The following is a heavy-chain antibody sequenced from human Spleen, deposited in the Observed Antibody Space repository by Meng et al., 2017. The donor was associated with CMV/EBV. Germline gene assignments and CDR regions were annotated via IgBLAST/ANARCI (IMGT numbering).Heavy chain of an antibody. V-gene: IGHV3-23*01. CDR1: GFTFSTYA. J-gene: IGHJ5*02. CDR3: ARPGLTVAGTRWFDP. D-gene: IGHD6-13*01. CDR2: IGSDGTSI. Sequence: LSLTCAASGFTFSTYAMSWVRQAPGKGLEWVSAIGSDGTSIFYADSVKGRFTISKDNSKNTLYLQMNSLRAEDTALYYCARPGLTVAGTRWFDPWGQGTLVTVSS.